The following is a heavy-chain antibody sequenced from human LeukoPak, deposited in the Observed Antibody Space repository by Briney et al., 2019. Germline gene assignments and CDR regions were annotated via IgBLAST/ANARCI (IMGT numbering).Heavy chain of an antibody. CDR1: GFTFSSSA. D-gene: IGHD2-2*01. CDR2: ISGSGSGGST. Sequence: GGSLRLSCAASGFTFSSSAMSWVRQAPGKGLEWVSSISGSGSGGSTYYADSVKGRFTISRDNSKNTLYLQMNSLRAEDTAVYYCAKDSSTRALYYYYMDVWGKGTTVTISS. CDR3: AKDSSTRALYYYYMDV. J-gene: IGHJ6*03. V-gene: IGHV3-23*01.